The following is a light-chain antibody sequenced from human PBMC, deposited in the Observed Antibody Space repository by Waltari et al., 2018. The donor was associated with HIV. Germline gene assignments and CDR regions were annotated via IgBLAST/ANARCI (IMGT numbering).Light chain of an antibody. CDR3: QQYSDWPRYT. CDR2: AAS. J-gene: IGKJ2*01. V-gene: IGKV3-15*01. Sequence: EIVMTQSPATLSVSPGETATLSCRASPSVSHNLAWYQQKPGQPPRLFIYAASSRAAGIPARFSGSGSGTEFNLTITSLQSGDFGVYYCQQYSDWPRYTFGGGTNLEIK. CDR1: PSVSHN.